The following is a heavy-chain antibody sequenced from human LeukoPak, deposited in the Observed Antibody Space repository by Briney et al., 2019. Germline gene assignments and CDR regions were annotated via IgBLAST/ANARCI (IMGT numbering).Heavy chain of an antibody. CDR3: ARGVRRITMVRGVYNWFDP. D-gene: IGHD3-10*01. J-gene: IGHJ5*02. CDR2: MNPNSGNT. V-gene: IGHV1-8*01. Sequence: ASVKVSCKASGYTFTSYDINWVRQATGQGLEWMGWMNPNSGNTGYAQKFQGRVTMTRNTSISTAYMELSSLRSEDTVVYYCARGVRRITMVRGVYNWFDPWGQGTLVTVSS. CDR1: GYTFTSYD.